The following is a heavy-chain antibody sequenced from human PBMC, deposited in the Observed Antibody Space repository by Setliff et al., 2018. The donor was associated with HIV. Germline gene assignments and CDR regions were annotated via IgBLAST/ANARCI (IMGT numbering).Heavy chain of an antibody. CDR3: ARHKDPPGSRWIFYYYYMDL. CDR2: IGYSGSS. V-gene: IGHV4-59*08. CDR1: GGSISGYY. J-gene: IGHJ6*03. Sequence: SETLSLTCTVSGGSISGYYWNWIRQSPGKGLEWIGFIGYSGSSNYNPSLNSRVTISVDTSKNQFSLKLSSVTAADTGVYYCARHKDPPGSRWIFYYYYMDLWGGGTTVTVSS. D-gene: IGHD6-13*01.